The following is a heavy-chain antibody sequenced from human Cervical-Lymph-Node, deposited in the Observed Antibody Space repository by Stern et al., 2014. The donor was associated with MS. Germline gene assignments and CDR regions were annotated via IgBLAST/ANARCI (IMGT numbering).Heavy chain of an antibody. J-gene: IGHJ4*02. CDR1: GGSITSGDAY. CDR2: IYYSGNN. Sequence: VQLVQSGPGLVKPSQTLSLTCSVSGGSITSGDAYWSWIRQPPGKGLEWIGYIYYSGNNYYNPSLKSRLIISVDTSKNQFSLKLISVTAADTAVYYCARDRSYYSFDYWGQGTLVTVSS. V-gene: IGHV4-30-4*01. D-gene: IGHD3-22*01. CDR3: ARDRSYYSFDY.